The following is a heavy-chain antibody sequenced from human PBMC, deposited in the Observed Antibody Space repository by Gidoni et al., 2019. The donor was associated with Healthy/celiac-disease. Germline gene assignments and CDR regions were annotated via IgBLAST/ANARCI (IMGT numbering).Heavy chain of an antibody. Sequence: QVQLQESGPGLVKPSETLSLTCTVSGGSISSYYWSWIRQPPGKGLEWIGYIYYSGSTNYNPSLKSRVTISVDTSKNQFSLKLSSVTAADTAVYYCARTPGYYDSSGYYEAYFDYWGQGTLVTASS. CDR1: GGSISSYY. J-gene: IGHJ4*02. CDR2: IYYSGST. D-gene: IGHD3-22*01. V-gene: IGHV4-59*01. CDR3: ARTPGYYDSSGYYEAYFDY.